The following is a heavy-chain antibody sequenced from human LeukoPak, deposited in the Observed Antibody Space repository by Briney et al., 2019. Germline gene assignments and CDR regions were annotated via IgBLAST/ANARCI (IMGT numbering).Heavy chain of an antibody. D-gene: IGHD6-19*01. J-gene: IGHJ4*02. CDR1: GFTFSSYA. V-gene: IGHV3-64*01. Sequence: GGSLRLSCAASGFTFSSYAMHWVRQAPGKGLEYVAGISSNGDSTDYANSVKGRFTISRDNSKNTLYLQMGSLRSEDIAVFYCATGIAVAAFDYWGQGTLVTVSS. CDR3: ATGIAVAAFDY. CDR2: ISSNGDST.